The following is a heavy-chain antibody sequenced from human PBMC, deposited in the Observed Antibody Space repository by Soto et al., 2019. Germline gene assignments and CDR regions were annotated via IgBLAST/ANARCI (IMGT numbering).Heavy chain of an antibody. Sequence: GSLRLSCAASGFTVSSNHMSWVRQAPGKGLEWVSVIYSGGSTYYADSVKGRFTISRDNSKNTLYLQMNSLRAEDTAVYYCARDLTSGITIFGVAETPYYMDVWGKGTTVTVSS. D-gene: IGHD3-3*01. V-gene: IGHV3-66*01. CDR2: IYSGGST. CDR1: GFTVSSNH. J-gene: IGHJ6*03. CDR3: ARDLTSGITIFGVAETPYYMDV.